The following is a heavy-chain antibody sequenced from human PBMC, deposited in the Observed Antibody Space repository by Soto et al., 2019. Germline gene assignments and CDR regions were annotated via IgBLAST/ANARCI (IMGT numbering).Heavy chain of an antibody. Sequence: CLRGSCAACGFTLSSYGMHCVRQAPGKGLEWVAVISYDGSNKYYADSVTGRFTISRDNSKNTLYLQMNSLRAEDTAVYYCAKSGGSLKGHYYYYGMDVWGQGSTVTVSS. CDR1: GFTLSSYG. CDR2: ISYDGSNK. CDR3: AKSGGSLKGHYYYYGMDV. J-gene: IGHJ6*02. D-gene: IGHD1-26*01. V-gene: IGHV3-30*18.